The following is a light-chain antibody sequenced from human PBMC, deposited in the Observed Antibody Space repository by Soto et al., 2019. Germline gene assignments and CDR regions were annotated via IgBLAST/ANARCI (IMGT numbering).Light chain of an antibody. V-gene: IGKV3-15*01. CDR2: DAS. CDR1: QSVSSN. Sequence: ERALTQFPVTLSVSPGERATLSCRASQSVSSNLAWYQQKPGQAPRLLIYDASSRATGVPARFSGSGSGTEFTLTISSLQSEDFAVYYCQQYNNWPPWTFGQGTKVEIK. J-gene: IGKJ1*01. CDR3: QQYNNWPPWT.